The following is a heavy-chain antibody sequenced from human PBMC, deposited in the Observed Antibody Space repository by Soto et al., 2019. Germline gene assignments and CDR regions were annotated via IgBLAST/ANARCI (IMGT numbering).Heavy chain of an antibody. CDR2: IKSKTDGGTT. J-gene: IGHJ6*02. CDR3: TTAGYCSSTSCPYYYGMDV. V-gene: IGHV3-15*01. Sequence: PGGSLRLSCASSGFTFINAWMSWVRQAPGKGLEWVGRIKSKTDGGTTDYAAPVKGRFTISRDDSKNTLYLQMNSLKTEDTAVYYCTTAGYCSSTSCPYYYGMDVWGQGTTVTVS. D-gene: IGHD2-2*01. CDR1: GFTFINAW.